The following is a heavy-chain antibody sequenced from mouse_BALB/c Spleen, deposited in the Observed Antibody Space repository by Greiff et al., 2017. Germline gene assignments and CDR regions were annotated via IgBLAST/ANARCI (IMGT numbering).Heavy chain of an antibody. CDR1: GFTFSNYW. J-gene: IGHJ2*01. CDR2: IRLKSNNYAT. V-gene: IGHV6-6*02. Sequence: EVMLVESGGGLVQPGGSMKLSCVASGFTFSNYWMNWVRQSPEKGLEWVAEIRLKSNNYATHYAESVKGRFTISRDDSKSSVYLQMNNLRAEDTGIYYCTPHYYGYWGQGTTLTVSS. CDR3: TPHYYGY. D-gene: IGHD1-2*01.